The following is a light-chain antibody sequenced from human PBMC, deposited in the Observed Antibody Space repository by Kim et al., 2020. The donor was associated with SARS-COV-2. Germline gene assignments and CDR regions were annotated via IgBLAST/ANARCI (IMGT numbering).Light chain of an antibody. J-gene: IGLJ3*02. Sequence: QSALTQPPSASGSPGQSVTISCTGSNNDVGGYNYVCWYQQYPGEAPKLIIYEVTKRPSGVPDRFSGSKSGNTASLTVSGLQAEDEADYYCSSYAGNNIHVVFGGGTKVTVL. CDR3: SSYAGNNIHVV. V-gene: IGLV2-8*01. CDR2: EVT. CDR1: NNDVGGYNY.